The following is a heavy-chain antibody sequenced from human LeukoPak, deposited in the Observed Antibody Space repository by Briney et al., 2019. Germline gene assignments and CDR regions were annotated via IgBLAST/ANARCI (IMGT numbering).Heavy chain of an antibody. J-gene: IGHJ4*02. Sequence: QTGGSLRLSCAASGFTFSSSAMSWVRQAPGKGLEWVSVIYSGGSTYYADSVKGRFTISRDNSKNTLYLQMNSLRVEDTAVYYCVRGLKGDYWGQGTLVTVSS. CDR1: GFTFSSSA. CDR2: IYSGGST. CDR3: VRGLKGDY. V-gene: IGHV3-66*01.